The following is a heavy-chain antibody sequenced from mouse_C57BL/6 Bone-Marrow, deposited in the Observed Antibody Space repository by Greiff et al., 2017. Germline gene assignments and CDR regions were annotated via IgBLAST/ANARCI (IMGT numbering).Heavy chain of an antibody. D-gene: IGHD2-4*01. CDR3: TVDYANYYAMDY. CDR1: GFTFSNYW. CDR2: IRLKSDNYAT. J-gene: IGHJ4*01. V-gene: IGHV6-3*01. Sequence: EVQLVESGGGLVQPGGSMKLSCVASGFTFSNYWMNWVRQSPEKGLEWVAQIRLKSDNYATHYAESVKGRFTISRDDSKSSVYLQMNNLRAEDTGIYYCTVDYANYYAMDYWGQGTSVTVSS.